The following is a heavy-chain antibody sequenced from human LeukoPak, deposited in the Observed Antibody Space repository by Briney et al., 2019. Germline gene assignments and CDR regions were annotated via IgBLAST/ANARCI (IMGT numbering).Heavy chain of an antibody. CDR1: GYTFTSYD. CDR3: AGSYDILTDPFDY. Sequence: ASVKVSCKASGYTFTSYDINWVRQATGQGLEWMGWMNPNSGNTGYAQKFQGRVTMTRNTSISTAYMELSSLRSEDTAVYYCAGSYDILTDPFDYWGQGTLVTVSS. V-gene: IGHV1-8*01. CDR2: MNPNSGNT. D-gene: IGHD3-9*01. J-gene: IGHJ4*02.